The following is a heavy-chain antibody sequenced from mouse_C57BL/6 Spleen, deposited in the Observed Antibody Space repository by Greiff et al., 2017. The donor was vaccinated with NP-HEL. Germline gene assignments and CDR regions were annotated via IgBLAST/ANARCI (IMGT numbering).Heavy chain of an antibody. D-gene: IGHD2-4*01. CDR2: ISNGGGST. CDR3: ARQGDYDGTFAY. J-gene: IGHJ3*01. V-gene: IGHV5-12*01. CDR1: GFTFSDYY. Sequence: EVKVVESGGGLVQPGGSLKLSCAASGFTFSDYYMYWVRQTPEKRLEWVAYISNGGGSTYYPDTVKGRFTISRDNAKNTLYLQMSRLKSEDTAMYYCARQGDYDGTFAYWGQGTLVTVSA.